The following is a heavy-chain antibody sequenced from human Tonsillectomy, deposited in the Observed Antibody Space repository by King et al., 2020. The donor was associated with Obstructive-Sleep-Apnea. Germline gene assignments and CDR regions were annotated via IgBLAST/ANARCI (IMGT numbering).Heavy chain of an antibody. J-gene: IGHJ2*01. CDR3: ARVGWLHRLRYFDL. V-gene: IGHV4-34*01. D-gene: IGHD5-24*01. CDR2: INHSGST. Sequence: VQLQQWGAGLLKPSETLSLTCAVYGGSFSGYYWNWIRQPPGKGLEWIGEINHSGSTNYNSSPKSRVTISVDMSKNQFSLKLSSVTAADTAVYYCARVGWLHRLRYFDLWGRGTLVTVSS. CDR1: GGSFSGYY.